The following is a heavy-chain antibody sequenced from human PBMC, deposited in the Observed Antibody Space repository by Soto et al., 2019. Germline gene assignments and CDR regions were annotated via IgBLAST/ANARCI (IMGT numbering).Heavy chain of an antibody. V-gene: IGHV3-21*01. Sequence: GGSLRLSCAASGFTFSSYSMNWVRQAPGKGLEWVSSISSSSSYIYYADSVKGRFTISRDNAKNSLYLQMNSLRAEDTAVYYCARGWYQLLYGDAFDNWGQGTMVTVSS. D-gene: IGHD2-2*02. CDR1: GFTFSSYS. CDR2: ISSSSSYI. CDR3: ARGWYQLLYGDAFDN. J-gene: IGHJ3*02.